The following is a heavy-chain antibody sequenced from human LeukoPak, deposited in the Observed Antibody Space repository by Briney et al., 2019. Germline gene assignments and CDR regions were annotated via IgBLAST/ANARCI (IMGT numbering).Heavy chain of an antibody. Sequence: KPGGSLRLSCAASGFTFSSYSMNWVRQAPGKGLEWVSSISSSSSYIYYAGSVKGRFTISRDNAKNSLYLQMNSLRAEDTAVYYCARDKDAGYFDYWGQGTLVTVSS. CDR2: ISSSSSYI. CDR3: ARDKDAGYFDY. J-gene: IGHJ4*02. V-gene: IGHV3-21*01. D-gene: IGHD2-2*01. CDR1: GFTFSSYS.